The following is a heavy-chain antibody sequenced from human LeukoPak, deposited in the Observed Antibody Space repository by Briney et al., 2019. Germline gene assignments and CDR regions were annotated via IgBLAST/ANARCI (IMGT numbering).Heavy chain of an antibody. Sequence: GGSLRLSCAASGFTFDDYAMHWVRQAPGKGLEWVSGISWNSGSIGYADSVKGRFTISRDNAKNSLYLQMNSLRAEDTALYYCAKAVLGLAAAGTRFDYWGQGTLVTVSS. CDR2: ISWNSGSI. V-gene: IGHV3-9*01. J-gene: IGHJ4*02. CDR3: AKAVLGLAAAGTRFDY. D-gene: IGHD6-13*01. CDR1: GFTFDDYA.